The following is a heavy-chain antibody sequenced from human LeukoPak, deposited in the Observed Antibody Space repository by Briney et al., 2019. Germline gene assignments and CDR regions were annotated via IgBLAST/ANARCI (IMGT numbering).Heavy chain of an antibody. CDR1: GYTFTGYY. V-gene: IGHV1-46*01. CDR3: ARLIYCVGDCRRAAFDI. Sequence: ASVTVSCTASGYTFTGYYIHWVRQAPGQGLQWMGMISPGGGSTTYAQEFQGRVTMTRDTSTTTVYMELSSLRSEDTAMYYCARLIYCVGDCRRAAFDIWGQGTMVTVSS. J-gene: IGHJ3*02. CDR2: ISPGGGST. D-gene: IGHD2-21*02.